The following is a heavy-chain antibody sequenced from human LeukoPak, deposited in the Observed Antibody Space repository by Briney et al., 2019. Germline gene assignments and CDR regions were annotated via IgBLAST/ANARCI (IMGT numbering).Heavy chain of an antibody. J-gene: IGHJ4*02. Sequence: ASVKVSCKASGYTFTGYYMHWVRQAPGQGLEWMGWINPNSGGTNYAQKFQGRVTMTRDTSISTAYMELSRLRSDDTAVYYCARDPLGDYYFDYWGQGTLVTVSS. CDR3: ARDPLGDYYFDY. V-gene: IGHV1-2*02. CDR1: GYTFTGYY. D-gene: IGHD3-10*01. CDR2: INPNSGGT.